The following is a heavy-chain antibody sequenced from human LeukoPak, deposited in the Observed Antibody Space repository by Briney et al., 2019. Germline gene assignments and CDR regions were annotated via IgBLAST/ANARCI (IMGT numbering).Heavy chain of an antibody. V-gene: IGHV3-48*03. CDR1: GFTFSSYE. J-gene: IGHJ3*02. CDR3: ASTVATRAHAFDI. CDR2: ISSSGSTI. Sequence: PGGSLRLSCAASGFTFSSYEMNWVRQAPGKGLEWVSYISSSGSTIYYADSVKGRFTISRDNAKNSLYLQMNSLRAEDTAVYYCASTVATRAHAFDIWGQGTMVTVSS. D-gene: IGHD5-12*01.